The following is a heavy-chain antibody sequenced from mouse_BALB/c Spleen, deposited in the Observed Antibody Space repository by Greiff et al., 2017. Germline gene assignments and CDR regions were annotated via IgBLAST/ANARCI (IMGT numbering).Heavy chain of an antibody. V-gene: IGHV1-69*01. J-gene: IGHJ1*01. Sequence: QVQLQQPGAELVMPGASVKMSCTASGYTFTDYWMHWVKQRPGQGLEWIGAIDTSDSYTSYNQKFKGKATLTVDESSSTAYMQLSSLTSEDSAVYYCWAYDGYYWYFDVWGAGTTVTVSS. D-gene: IGHD2-3*01. CDR3: WAYDGYYWYFDV. CDR2: IDTSDSYT. CDR1: GYTFTDYW.